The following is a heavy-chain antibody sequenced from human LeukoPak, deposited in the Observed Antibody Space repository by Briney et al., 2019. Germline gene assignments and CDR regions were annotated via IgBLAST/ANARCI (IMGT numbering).Heavy chain of an antibody. D-gene: IGHD5-18*01. CDR3: AVRRRYSYGLVY. J-gene: IGHJ4*02. CDR2: INHSGST. CDR1: GGSFSGYY. Sequence: PSETLSLTCAVYGGSFSGYYWSWIRQPLGKGREWIGEINHSGSTNYNPSLKSRVTISVDTSKNQFSLKLSSVTAADTAVYYCAVRRRYSYGLVYWGQGTLVTVSS. V-gene: IGHV4-34*01.